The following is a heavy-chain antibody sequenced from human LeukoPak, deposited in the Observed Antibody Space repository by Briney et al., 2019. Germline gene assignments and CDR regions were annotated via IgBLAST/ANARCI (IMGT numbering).Heavy chain of an antibody. CDR3: ARVPSSSYSSSWYSIYYYYYYMDV. Sequence: GGSLRLSCAASGFTFSSYSMNWVRQAPGKGLEWVSGISGGGGGTYYADSVKGRFTISRDNAKNSLYLQMNSLRAEDTALYYCARVPSSSYSSSWYSIYYYYYYMDVWGKGTTVTVSS. J-gene: IGHJ6*03. V-gene: IGHV3-21*04. D-gene: IGHD6-13*01. CDR2: ISGGGGGT. CDR1: GFTFSSYS.